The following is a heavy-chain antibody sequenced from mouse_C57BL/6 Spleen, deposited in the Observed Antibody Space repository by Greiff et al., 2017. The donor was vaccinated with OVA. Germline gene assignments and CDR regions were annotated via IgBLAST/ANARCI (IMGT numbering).Heavy chain of an antibody. J-gene: IGHJ2*01. CDR2: IWSDGST. CDR1: GFSLTSYG. Sequence: QVQLKESGPGLVAPSQSLSITCTVSGFSLTSYGVHWVRQPPGKGLEWLVVIWSDGSTTYNSAPKSRLSISKDNPKSQVFLKMNRLQTENTAMYYCARQKYSKGSDYYFDYWGQGTTLTVSS. D-gene: IGHD2-5*01. V-gene: IGHV2-6-1*01. CDR3: ARQKYSKGSDYYFDY.